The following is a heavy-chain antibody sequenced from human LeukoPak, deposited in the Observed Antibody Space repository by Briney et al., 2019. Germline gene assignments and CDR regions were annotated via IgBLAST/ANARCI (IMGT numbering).Heavy chain of an antibody. D-gene: IGHD3-9*01. Sequence: EASVKVSCKASGYTFTSYYMHWVRQAPGQGLEWMGIINPSGGSTSYAQKFQGRVTMTRDTSTSTVYMELSSLRSDDTAVYYCARDPYDFLTGHYSGSGGDYWGQGTLVTVSS. CDR2: INPSGGST. CDR3: ARDPYDFLTGHYSGSGGDY. CDR1: GYTFTSYY. J-gene: IGHJ4*02. V-gene: IGHV1-46*01.